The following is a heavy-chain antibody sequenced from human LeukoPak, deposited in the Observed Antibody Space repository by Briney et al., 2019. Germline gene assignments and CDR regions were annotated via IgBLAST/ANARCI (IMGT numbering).Heavy chain of an antibody. CDR1: GGSISSGGYS. D-gene: IGHD3-10*01. CDR2: IYYSGST. J-gene: IGHJ4*02. CDR3: ARGCMVRGLSICY. V-gene: IGHV4-61*08. Sequence: PSETLSLTCALSGGSISSGGYSWSWIRQPPGKGLEWIGYIYYSGSTHNNPSLKSRVTISVDTSKNQFSLKLSSVTAADTAVYYCARGCMVRGLSICYWGQGTLVTVSS.